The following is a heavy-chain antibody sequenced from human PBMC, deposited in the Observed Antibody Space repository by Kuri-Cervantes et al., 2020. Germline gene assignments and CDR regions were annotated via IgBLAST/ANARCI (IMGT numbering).Heavy chain of an antibody. CDR3: AREAPRSTHYYDSSGYYDRDFDI. D-gene: IGHD3-22*01. J-gene: IGHJ3*02. CDR1: GGTFSSYA. CDR2: IIPIFGTA. Sequence: SVKVSCKASGGTFSSYAISWVRQAPGQGLEWMGGIIPIFGTANYAQKFQGRVTITADESTSTAYMELSSLRSEDTAVYYCAREAPRSTHYYDSSGYYDRDFDIWGQGTMVTVSS. V-gene: IGHV1-69*13.